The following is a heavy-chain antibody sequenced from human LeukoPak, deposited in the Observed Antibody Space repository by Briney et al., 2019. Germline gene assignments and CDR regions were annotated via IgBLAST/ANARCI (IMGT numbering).Heavy chain of an antibody. Sequence: SGGSLRLSCAASGFTFSTYWMHWVRQASGKGLVWVSRVNSDGSSTIYADSVKDRFTISRDNPKNTLYLQMNSLRAEDTAVYYCARLRTMTNAFDIWGQGTMVTVSS. V-gene: IGHV3-74*01. CDR1: GFTFSTYW. D-gene: IGHD3-22*01. CDR3: ARLRTMTNAFDI. CDR2: VNSDGSST. J-gene: IGHJ3*02.